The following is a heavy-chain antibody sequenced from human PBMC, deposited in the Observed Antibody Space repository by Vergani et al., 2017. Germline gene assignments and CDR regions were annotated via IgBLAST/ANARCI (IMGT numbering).Heavy chain of an antibody. CDR2: IYYSGST. V-gene: IGHV4-61*01. J-gene: IGHJ6*02. CDR1: GGSVSSGSYY. CDR3: ARGKRAARPGGMDV. D-gene: IGHD6-6*01. Sequence: QVQLQESGPGLVKPSETLSLTCTVSGGSVSSGSYYWSWIRQPPGKGLEWIGYIYYSGSTNYNPSLKSRVTISVDTSKNQFSLKLSSVTAADTAVYYCARGKRAARPGGMDVWGQGTTVTVSS.